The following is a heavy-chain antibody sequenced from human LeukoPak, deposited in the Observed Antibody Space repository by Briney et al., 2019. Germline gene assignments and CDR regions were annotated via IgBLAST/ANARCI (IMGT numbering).Heavy chain of an antibody. CDR1: GFTFSKYW. CDR2: IDQDGSEN. D-gene: IGHD6-13*01. J-gene: IGHJ4*02. V-gene: IGHV3-7*01. Sequence: GGSLRLSCAASGFTFSKYWMTWVRQAPGKGLKRVANIDQDGSENFYVDSVKGRFTISRDNAKNSLYLQMNSLRLDDTALYYCVRDQGAAGDYWGQGTLVTVSS. CDR3: VRDQGAAGDY.